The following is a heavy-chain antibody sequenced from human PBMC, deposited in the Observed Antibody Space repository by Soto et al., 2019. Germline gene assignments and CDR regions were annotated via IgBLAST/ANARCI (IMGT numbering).Heavy chain of an antibody. D-gene: IGHD1-26*01. Sequence: SVKVSCKASGGTFSSYAISWVRQAPGQGLEWMGGIIPIFGTANYAQKFQGRVTITADESTGTAYMELSSLRSEDTAVYYCARDAGATTVIWFDPWGQGTLVTVSS. J-gene: IGHJ5*02. V-gene: IGHV1-69*13. CDR3: ARDAGATTVIWFDP. CDR2: IIPIFGTA. CDR1: GGTFSSYA.